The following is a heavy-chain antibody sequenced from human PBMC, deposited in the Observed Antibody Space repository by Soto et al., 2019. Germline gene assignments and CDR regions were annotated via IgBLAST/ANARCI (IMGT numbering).Heavy chain of an antibody. CDR1: GYSFTSYW. Sequence: PGESLKISCKGFGYSFTSYWIGWVRQMPGKGLEWMGIIYPGDSDTRYSPSFQGQVTISADRSISTAYLQWSSLKASDTATYFCARWWDDAGYDYIDYWGQGTLVTVSS. CDR2: IYPGDSDT. D-gene: IGHD5-12*01. V-gene: IGHV5-51*01. J-gene: IGHJ4*02. CDR3: ARWWDDAGYDYIDY.